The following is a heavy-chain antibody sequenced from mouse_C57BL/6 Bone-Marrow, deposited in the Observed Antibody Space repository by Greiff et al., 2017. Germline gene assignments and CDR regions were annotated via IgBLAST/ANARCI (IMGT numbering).Heavy chain of an antibody. Sequence: EVMLVESGGGLVKPGGSLKLSCAASGFTFSSYTMSWVRQTPEKRLEWVATISGGGGNTYYPDSVQGRFTISRDNAKNTLYLQMSSLRSEDTALYYCARTRIFPIYYYSYWGQGTTLTVSS. J-gene: IGHJ2*01. D-gene: IGHD1-1*01. CDR3: ARTRIFPIYYYSY. CDR1: GFTFSSYT. V-gene: IGHV5-9*01. CDR2: ISGGGGNT.